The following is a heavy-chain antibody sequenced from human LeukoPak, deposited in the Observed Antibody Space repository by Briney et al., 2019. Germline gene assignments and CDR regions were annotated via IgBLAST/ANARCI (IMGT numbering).Heavy chain of an antibody. J-gene: IGHJ6*03. CDR1: GGSFSGYY. V-gene: IGHV4-34*01. Sequence: SETLSLTCAVDGGSFSGYYWSWIRQPPGKGLEWIGEINHSGSTNYNPSLKSRVTISVDTSKNQFSLKLSSVTAADTAVYYCASLRGPYYYYMDVWGKGTTVTISS. CDR2: INHSGST. CDR3: ASLRGPYYYYMDV. D-gene: IGHD4-17*01.